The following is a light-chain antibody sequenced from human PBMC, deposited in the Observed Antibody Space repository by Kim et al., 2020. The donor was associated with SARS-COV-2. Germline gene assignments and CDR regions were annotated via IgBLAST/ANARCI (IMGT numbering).Light chain of an antibody. J-gene: IGLJ3*02. V-gene: IGLV1-44*01. CDR2: FNN. CDR1: ISNIGTNA. Sequence: QSVLTQPPSSSGTPGQRVTISCSGSISNIGTNAVNWYQRLPGEAPKLLIYFNNQRPSGVPARFSASKSGTSASLAISGVQSEDEGDYFCAVWDDGLSAWLFGGGTKLTVL. CDR3: AVWDDGLSAWL.